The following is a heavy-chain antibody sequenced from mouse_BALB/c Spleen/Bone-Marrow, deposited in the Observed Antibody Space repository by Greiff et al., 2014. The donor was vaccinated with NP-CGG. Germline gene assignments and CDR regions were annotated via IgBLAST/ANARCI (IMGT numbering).Heavy chain of an antibody. CDR1: GYTFTSYW. D-gene: IGHD1-2*01. Sequence: VHLVESGAELARPGASVKLSCKASGYTFTSYWMQWVKQRPGQGLEWIGAIYPGDGDTRYTQKFEGKATLTADKSSSTAYMQLSSLASEDSAVYYCARRDYGIRENYYAMDYWGQGTSVTVSS. CDR3: ARRDYGIRENYYAMDY. J-gene: IGHJ4*01. V-gene: IGHV1-87*01. CDR2: IYPGDGDT.